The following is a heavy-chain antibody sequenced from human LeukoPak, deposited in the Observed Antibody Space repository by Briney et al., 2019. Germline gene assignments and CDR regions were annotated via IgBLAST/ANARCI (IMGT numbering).Heavy chain of an antibody. CDR3: ARNAPTDYYYDSSGYAFDI. Sequence: GRSLRLSCAASGFTFSSYAMHWVRQAPGKGLEWVAVISYDGSNKYYADSVKGRFTISRDNSKNTLYLQMNSLRAEDTAVYYCARNAPTDYYYDSSGYAFDIWGQGTMVTVSS. V-gene: IGHV3-30*04. CDR1: GFTFSSYA. J-gene: IGHJ3*02. CDR2: ISYDGSNK. D-gene: IGHD3-22*01.